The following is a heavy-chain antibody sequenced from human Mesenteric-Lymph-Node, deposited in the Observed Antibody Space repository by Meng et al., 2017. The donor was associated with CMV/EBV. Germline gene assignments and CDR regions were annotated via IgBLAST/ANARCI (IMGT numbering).Heavy chain of an antibody. D-gene: IGHD4-17*01. J-gene: IGHJ4*02. CDR3: ARLFDDYGDRFDY. V-gene: IGHV3-21*01. Sequence: GESLKISCAASGFMFSSYRVQWVRQAPGKGLEWVSSISTGSSYIYYADSVKGRFTVSRDNAKNSLYLQMNSLRAEDTAVYYCARLFDDYGDRFDYWGQGTLVTVSS. CDR2: ISTGSSYI. CDR1: GFMFSSYR.